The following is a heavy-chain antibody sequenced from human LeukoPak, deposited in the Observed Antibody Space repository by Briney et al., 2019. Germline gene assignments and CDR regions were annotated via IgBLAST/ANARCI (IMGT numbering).Heavy chain of an antibody. J-gene: IGHJ4*02. CDR1: GVTVSSSY. CDR3: ARDPSPIYGDYGY. V-gene: IGHV3-66*01. D-gene: IGHD4-17*01. CDR2: MYSGGAT. Sequence: GGSLRLSCAASGVTVSSSYMSWVRQAPGQGLEWVSIMYSGGATDYADSVKGRFTISRDNSKNTLYLQMNSLRAEDTAVYYCARDPSPIYGDYGYWGQGTLVIVSS.